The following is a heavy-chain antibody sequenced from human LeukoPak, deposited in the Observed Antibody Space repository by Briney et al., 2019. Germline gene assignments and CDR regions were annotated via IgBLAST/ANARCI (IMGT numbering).Heavy chain of an antibody. CDR2: ISAYNGNT. J-gene: IGHJ4*02. D-gene: IGHD2-2*01. CDR3: ARGGRVVPAAVGRRASGAEDY. V-gene: IGHV1-18*04. CDR1: GYTFTSYG. Sequence: GASVKVSCKASGYTFTSYGISWVRQAPGQGLEWMGWISAYNGNTNYAQKLQGRVTMTTDTSTSTAYMELSRLRSDDTAVYYCARGGRVVPAAVGRRASGAEDYWGQGTLVTVSS.